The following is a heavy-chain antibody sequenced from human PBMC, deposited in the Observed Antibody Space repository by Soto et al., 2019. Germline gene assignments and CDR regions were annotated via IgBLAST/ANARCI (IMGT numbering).Heavy chain of an antibody. J-gene: IGHJ5*02. D-gene: IGHD2-15*01. CDR2: ISAYNGNK. CDR3: ARGLRNNWFDP. CDR1: GYTFLSYG. Sequence: AAVKVSCKGSGYTFLSYGISWVRQAPGQGGEGMGWISAYNGNKNIEQKLQDRVTMTTDTSTSRAYMELRRLRSDDTAVYYCARGLRNNWFDPWGQGTLVTVSS. V-gene: IGHV1-18*04.